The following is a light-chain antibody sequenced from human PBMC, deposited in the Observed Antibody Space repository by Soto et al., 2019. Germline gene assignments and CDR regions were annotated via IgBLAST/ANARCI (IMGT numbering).Light chain of an antibody. CDR3: QQRYSMPLT. CDR2: EAS. V-gene: IGKV1-39*01. Sequence: DIQMTQSPSSLSASVGDRVTITCRASQSISSHLNWYQQKPGKAPQLLIYEASSLQGGVPSRFRGRGSGTDFTLTISSLQAYDFAIYYCQQRYSMPLTFGPGTRVDIK. J-gene: IGKJ3*01. CDR1: QSISSH.